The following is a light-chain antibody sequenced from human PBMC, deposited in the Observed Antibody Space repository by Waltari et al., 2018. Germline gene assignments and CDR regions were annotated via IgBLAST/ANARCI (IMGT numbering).Light chain of an antibody. J-gene: IGLJ2*01. CDR3: QSYDTRLSASVI. CDR1: SSNIGPGYD. Sequence: QSVLTQPPSVSGAPGQTVTISCIRGSSNIGPGYDVHRYQQLPQTAPKLLIYAATNRPSGISDRFSGSKSGTSASLVITGLQIEDEAVYYCQSYDTRLSASVIFGGGTELTVL. CDR2: AAT. V-gene: IGLV1-40*01.